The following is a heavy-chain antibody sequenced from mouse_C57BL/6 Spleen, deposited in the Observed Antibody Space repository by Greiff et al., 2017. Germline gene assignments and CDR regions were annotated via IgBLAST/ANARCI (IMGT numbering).Heavy chain of an antibody. D-gene: IGHD2-1*01. Sequence: VQLQQSGAELVRPGASVTLSCKASGYTFTDYEMHWVKQTPVHGLEWIGAIDPETGGTAYNQKFKGKAILTADTSSSTAYMELRSLTSEDSAVYYCTCYYGYYKGAMDYWGQGTSVTVSS. CDR1: GYTFTDYE. V-gene: IGHV1-15*01. CDR2: IDPETGGT. J-gene: IGHJ4*01. CDR3: TCYYGYYKGAMDY.